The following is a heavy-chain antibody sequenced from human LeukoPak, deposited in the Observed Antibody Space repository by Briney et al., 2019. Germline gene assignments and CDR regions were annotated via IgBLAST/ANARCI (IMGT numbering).Heavy chain of an antibody. J-gene: IGHJ4*02. CDR1: GFTFSSYA. D-gene: IGHD6-19*01. V-gene: IGHV3-23*01. CDR3: ARYSSGWYGVPDY. CDR2: ISGSGGST. Sequence: PGGSLRLSCAASGFTFSSYAMSWVRQAPGKGLEWVSAISGSGGSTYYADSVKGRFTISRDNSKNTLYLQMNSLRAEDTAVYYCARYSSGWYGVPDYWGQGTLVTVSP.